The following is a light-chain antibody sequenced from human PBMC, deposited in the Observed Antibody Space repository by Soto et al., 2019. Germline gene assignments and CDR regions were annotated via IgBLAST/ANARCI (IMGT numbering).Light chain of an antibody. Sequence: EIVMTQSPATLSVSPGERATLSCRASQSVSSNLAWYQQKPGQAPRLLIYGAYNRATGSPDRFSGSGSGTDFTLTISRLEPEDFAVYYCHMYGGSAITFGGGTKVDIK. CDR2: GAY. J-gene: IGKJ4*01. CDR3: HMYGGSAIT. V-gene: IGKV3-20*01. CDR1: QSVSSN.